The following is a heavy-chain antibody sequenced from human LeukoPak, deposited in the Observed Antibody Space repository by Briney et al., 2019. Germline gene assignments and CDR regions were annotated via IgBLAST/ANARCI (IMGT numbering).Heavy chain of an antibody. CDR1: GYSISSGYY. Sequence: ASETLSLTCAVSGYSISSGYYWGWIRQPPGKGLGWIGSIYHSGSTYYNPSLKSRVTISVDTSKNQFSLKLSSVTAADTAVYYCARDLIGAMVRGVISSGRFDPWGQGTLVTVSS. CDR3: ARDLIGAMVRGVISSGRFDP. D-gene: IGHD3-10*01. V-gene: IGHV4-38-2*02. J-gene: IGHJ5*02. CDR2: IYHSGST.